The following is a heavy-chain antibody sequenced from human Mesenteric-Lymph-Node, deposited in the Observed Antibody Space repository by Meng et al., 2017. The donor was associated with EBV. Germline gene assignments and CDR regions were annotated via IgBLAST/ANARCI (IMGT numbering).Heavy chain of an antibody. CDR2: FDPEDDET. CDR3: AIVEEGFCSGGSCYRFDY. D-gene: IGHD2-15*01. CDR1: GYTRTELS. Sequence: QGQGGKSGGEVKEPGASVKVSCKVSGYTRTELSMHWVRQAPGKGLEWMAGFDPEDDETIYAQNFQGRVTMTEDRSTDSGYMELRGLRSEDTAVYYCAIVEEGFCSGGSCYRFDYWGQGTLVTVSS. V-gene: IGHV1-24*01. J-gene: IGHJ4*02.